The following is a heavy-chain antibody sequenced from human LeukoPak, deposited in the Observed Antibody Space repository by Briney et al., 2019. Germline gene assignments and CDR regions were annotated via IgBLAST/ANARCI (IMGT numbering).Heavy chain of an antibody. J-gene: IGHJ4*02. V-gene: IGHV1-46*01. Sequence: GASVKVSCKASGYTFTSYYMHWVRQAPGQGLEWMGIINPSGGSTSYAQKFQGRVTMTRDTSTCTVYMELSSLRSEDTAVYYCARDDILTGGFDYWGQGTLVTVSS. D-gene: IGHD3-9*01. CDR3: ARDDILTGGFDY. CDR2: INPSGGST. CDR1: GYTFTSYY.